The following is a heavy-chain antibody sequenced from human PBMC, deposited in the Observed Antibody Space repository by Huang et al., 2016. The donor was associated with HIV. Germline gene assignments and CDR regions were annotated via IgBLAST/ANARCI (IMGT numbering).Heavy chain of an antibody. Sequence: QVRLEQWGPNLLKPSDTLSLKCAVYGGSFSDYFWTWRRQSPVKGLEWIGEVKHRGSSTHNPALRSRVSMSVDSSKNQFYLNLTAVTAADTAVYFCARPKMTATPSDSSWSYFDFWGRGTPVTVSS. CDR3: ARPKMTATPSDSSWSYFDF. CDR1: GGSFSDYF. J-gene: IGHJ4*02. V-gene: IGHV4-34*01. CDR2: VKHRGSS. D-gene: IGHD3-10*01.